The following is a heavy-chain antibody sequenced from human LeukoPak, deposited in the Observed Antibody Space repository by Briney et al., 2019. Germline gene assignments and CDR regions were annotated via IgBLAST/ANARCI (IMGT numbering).Heavy chain of an antibody. CDR1: GYTFTSYG. V-gene: IGHV1-18*01. J-gene: IGHJ4*02. CDR3: ARGLGGSGSYFLTFDY. CDR2: ISAYNGNT. Sequence: ASVTVSCKASGYTFTSYGISWVRQAPGQGLEWMGWISAYNGNTNYVQKLQGRVTMTTDTSTSTAYMELRSLRSDDTAVYYCARGLGGSGSYFLTFDYWGQGTLVTVSS. D-gene: IGHD1-26*01.